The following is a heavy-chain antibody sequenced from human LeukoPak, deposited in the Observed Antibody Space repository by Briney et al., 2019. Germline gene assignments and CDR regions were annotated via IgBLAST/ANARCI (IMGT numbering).Heavy chain of an antibody. CDR3: ARDWPYYDSSGYYPKSWYYYYGMDV. V-gene: IGHV3-11*01. CDR2: ISSGGSTI. D-gene: IGHD3-22*01. J-gene: IGHJ6*02. Sequence: GGSLRLSCAASGFTFSDYYMSWIRQAPGKGLEWVSYISSGGSTIYYADSVKGRFTISRDNAKNSLYLQMNSLRAEDTAVYYCARDWPYYDSSGYYPKSWYYYYGMDVWGQGTTVTVSS. CDR1: GFTFSDYY.